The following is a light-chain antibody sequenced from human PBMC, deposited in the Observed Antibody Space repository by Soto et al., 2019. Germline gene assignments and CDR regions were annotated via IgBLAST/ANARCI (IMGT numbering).Light chain of an antibody. J-gene: IGKJ4*01. CDR3: QQYNSYYLT. V-gene: IGKV1-5*01. CDR1: QRISSW. Sequence: DIQMTQSPSTLSASVGDRVTITCRASQRISSWLAWYQQKPGKAPKLLIYDASSLESGVPSRFSGSGSGTEFTLTISSLQHDDFATYSCQQYNSYYLTFGGGTKVEIK. CDR2: DAS.